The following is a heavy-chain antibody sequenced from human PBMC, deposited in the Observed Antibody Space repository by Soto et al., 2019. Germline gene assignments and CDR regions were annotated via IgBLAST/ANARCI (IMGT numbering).Heavy chain of an antibody. J-gene: IGHJ4*02. Sequence: SVKVSCKDSGGTCLSYAISWVRQAPGQGLEWMGGIIPIFGTANYAQKFQGRVTITAGESTSTAYMELSSLRSEDTAVYYCAREEAAAGMVYWGQGTLVTVSS. CDR2: IIPIFGTA. CDR3: AREEAAAGMVY. CDR1: GGTCLSYA. V-gene: IGHV1-69*13. D-gene: IGHD6-13*01.